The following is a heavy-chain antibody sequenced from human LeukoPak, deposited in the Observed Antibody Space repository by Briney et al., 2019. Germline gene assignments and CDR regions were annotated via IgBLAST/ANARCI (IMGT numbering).Heavy chain of an antibody. CDR1: GYSFTNYW. J-gene: IGHJ4*02. CDR2: ISPDGSDT. V-gene: IGHV5-51*01. CDR3: ARLTSSWSFDY. Sequence: GESLKISCKGSGYSFTNYWIGWVRQMPGKGLEWMGIISPDGSDTRYSPSFQGQVTISADKSITTAYLQWSSLRASDTAMYYCARLTSSWSFDYWGQGTLVTVSS. D-gene: IGHD6-13*01.